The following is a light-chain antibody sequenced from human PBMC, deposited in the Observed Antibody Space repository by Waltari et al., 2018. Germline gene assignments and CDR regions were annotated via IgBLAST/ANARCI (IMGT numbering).Light chain of an antibody. CDR3: SSQSTKNGVI. J-gene: IGLJ2*01. V-gene: IGLV2-14*03. CDR2: DVN. CDR1: SSDVGGDDS. Sequence: QSALTQPASVSGSPGQSITISCTGSSSDVGGDDSVSWYEDHPGQAPNVIIYDVNKRPSGVSDRFSGSKSGNPASRTISGLQAEDEATFYCSSQSTKNGVIFGGGTKVTVL.